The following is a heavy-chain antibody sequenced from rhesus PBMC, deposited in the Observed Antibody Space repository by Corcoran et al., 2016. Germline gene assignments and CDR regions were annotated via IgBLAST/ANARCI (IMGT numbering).Heavy chain of an antibody. CDR2: YNGNSGST. V-gene: IGHV4-80*01. J-gene: IGHJ6*01. CDR1: GGSFSSYW. Sequence: QVQLQESGPGLVKPSETLSLTCAVSGGSFSSYWWSWIRQPPGKGLEWIGEYNGNSGSTPSHPPLKSLVTISKAAAKNRFSLRLSSVTAAGTAVYYCASPRACTGSGCRNYYGLDSWAKGSSSPSPQ. D-gene: IGHD2-21*01. CDR3: ASPRACTGSGCRNYYGLDS.